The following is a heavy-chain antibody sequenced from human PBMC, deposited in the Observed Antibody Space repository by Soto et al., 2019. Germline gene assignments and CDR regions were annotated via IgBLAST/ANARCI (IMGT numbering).Heavy chain of an antibody. J-gene: IGHJ6*02. CDR1: GFTFSSYA. CDR3: ASWAKDYYYYGMDV. V-gene: IGHV3-23*01. Sequence: SGGSLRLSCAASGFTFSSYAMSWVRQAPGKGLEWVSAISGSGGSTYYADSVKGRFTISRDNSKNTLYLQMNSLRAEDTAVYYCASWAKDYYYYGMDVWGQGTTVTVSS. D-gene: IGHD7-27*01. CDR2: ISGSGGST.